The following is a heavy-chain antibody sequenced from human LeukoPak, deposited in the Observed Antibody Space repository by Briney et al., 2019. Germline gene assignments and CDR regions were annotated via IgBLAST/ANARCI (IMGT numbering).Heavy chain of an antibody. D-gene: IGHD2-21*02. CDR3: VPGGDHHVRLRTS. J-gene: IGHJ5*01. Sequence: GSLRLSCAASEFTFSSYVMAWVRQAPGKGLEWVSTITPGGGTYYADSVKGRFTISRDNSKNTLYLQMNTLTAEDTPLYYCVPGGDHHVRLRTSWGQGTLVTVSP. CDR2: ITPGGGT. CDR1: EFTFSSYV. V-gene: IGHV3-23*01.